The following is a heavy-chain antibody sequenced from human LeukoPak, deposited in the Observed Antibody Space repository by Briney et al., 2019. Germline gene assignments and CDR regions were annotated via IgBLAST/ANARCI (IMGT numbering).Heavy chain of an antibody. V-gene: IGHV3-30-3*01. Sequence: PGGSLRLSCATSGFTFSMSAMHWVRLAPGKGLDWVAVISFDGGNKFYADSVKGRFSISRDSSKNTLYLQMNSLGLDDTAVYFCARGRAGIAAAGFDYWGQGTLVTVSS. D-gene: IGHD6-13*01. J-gene: IGHJ4*02. CDR1: GFTFSMSA. CDR2: ISFDGGNK. CDR3: ARGRAGIAAAGFDY.